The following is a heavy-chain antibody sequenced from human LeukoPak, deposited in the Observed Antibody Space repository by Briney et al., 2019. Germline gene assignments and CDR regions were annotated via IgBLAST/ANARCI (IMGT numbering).Heavy chain of an antibody. CDR2: MNPKSGDT. J-gene: IGHJ6*03. CDR3: ARGVLGYYYYYMDL. CDR1: RSTFKTYD. D-gene: IGHD2-8*02. V-gene: IGHV1-8*01. Sequence: ASVRVSCKASRSTFKTYDIIWVRQASGQGLEWMGWMNPKSGDTVCAETFQARVTMTRSISMNTAYMELSNLKSEDTAIYYCARGVLGYYYYYMDLWGEGTTVTVSS.